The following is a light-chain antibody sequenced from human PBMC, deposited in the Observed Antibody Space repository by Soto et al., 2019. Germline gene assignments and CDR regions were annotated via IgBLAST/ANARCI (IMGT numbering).Light chain of an antibody. V-gene: IGLV2-11*01. CDR1: SSDVGGYNF. J-gene: IGLJ3*02. Sequence: QSVLTQPRSVSGSPGQSVTMSCTGTSSDVGGYNFVSWYQHHPGKAPKVMIYDVSQRPSGVPDRFSGSKSGNTASLTISGLQPEDEANYYCCSYAGSYTYWVFGGATKLTVL. CDR3: CSYAGSYTYWV. CDR2: DVS.